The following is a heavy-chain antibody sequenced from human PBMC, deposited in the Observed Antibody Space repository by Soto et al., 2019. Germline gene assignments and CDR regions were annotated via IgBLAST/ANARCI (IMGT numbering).Heavy chain of an antibody. CDR1: GGSFSGYY. CDR3: ARDLSAMVSSSWFDP. V-gene: IGHV4-34*01. D-gene: IGHD5-18*01. J-gene: IGHJ5*02. Sequence: PSETLSLTCAVYGGSFSGYYWSWIRQPPGKGLEWIGEINHSGSTNYNPSLKSRVTISVDTSKNQFSLKLSSVTAADTAVYYCARDLSAMVSSSWFDPWGQGTLVTVS. CDR2: INHSGST.